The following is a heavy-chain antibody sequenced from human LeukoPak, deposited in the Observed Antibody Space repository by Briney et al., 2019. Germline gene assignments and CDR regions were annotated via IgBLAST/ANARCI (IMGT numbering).Heavy chain of an antibody. CDR3: ARDNSVRDEAWWFNP. D-gene: IGHD5-24*01. CDR2: ISAYNDNT. CDR1: GYTFNSYG. Sequence: XXCKXXGYTFNSYGISWVRQAPGQGLEWMGWISAYNDNTNYAQKFQGRVTLTRDMSTSTDYLELSSLRSEDTAVYYCARDNSVRDEAWWFNPWGQGTLVTVSS. V-gene: IGHV1-18*01. J-gene: IGHJ5*02.